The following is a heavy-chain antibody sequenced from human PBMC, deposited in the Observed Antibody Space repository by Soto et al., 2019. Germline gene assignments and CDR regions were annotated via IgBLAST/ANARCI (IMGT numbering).Heavy chain of an antibody. CDR3: ARVVLWFGYYYYYGMDV. CDR2: INHSGST. Sequence: SETLSLTCAVYGGSFSGYDWSRIRQPPGKGLEWIGEINHSGSTNYNPSLKSRVTISVDTSKNQFSLKLSSVTAADTAVYYCARVVLWFGYYYYYGMDVWGQGTTVSSSS. CDR1: GGSFSGYD. J-gene: IGHJ6*02. D-gene: IGHD3-10*01. V-gene: IGHV4-34*01.